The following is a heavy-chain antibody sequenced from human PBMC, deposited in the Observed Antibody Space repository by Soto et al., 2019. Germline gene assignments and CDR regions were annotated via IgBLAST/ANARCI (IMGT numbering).Heavy chain of an antibody. CDR2: IYYSGST. V-gene: IGHV4-59*01. Sequence: QAQLQESGPGLVKPSETLSLTCAVSGGSISSYYWSWIRQPPGKGLEWIGYIYYSGSTNYNPSLKSRVTISVDKSKNQLSLKLSSVTAADTAVYYCARRYGDQFDYWGQGTLVTVSS. CDR1: GGSISSYY. CDR3: ARRYGDQFDY. J-gene: IGHJ4*02. D-gene: IGHD4-17*01.